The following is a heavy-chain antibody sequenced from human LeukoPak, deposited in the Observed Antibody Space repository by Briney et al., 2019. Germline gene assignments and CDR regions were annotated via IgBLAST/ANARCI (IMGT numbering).Heavy chain of an antibody. Sequence: SETLSLTCAVSGGSISSGGYSWSWIRQPPGKGLEWIGYIYHSGSTYYNPSLKGRVTISVDTSKNQFSLKLSSVTAAGTAVYYCARAPGYSSSWYVGFWFDPWGQGTLVTVSS. CDR3: ARAPGYSSSWYVGFWFDP. CDR1: GGSISSGGYS. D-gene: IGHD6-13*01. CDR2: IYHSGST. V-gene: IGHV4-30-2*01. J-gene: IGHJ5*02.